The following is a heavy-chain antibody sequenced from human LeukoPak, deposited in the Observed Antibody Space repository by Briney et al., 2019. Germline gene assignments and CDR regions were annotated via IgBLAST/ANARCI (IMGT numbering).Heavy chain of an antibody. CDR2: IYHSGST. V-gene: IGHV4-30-2*01. J-gene: IGHJ3*02. CDR3: ARDRRGYSGYDGAFDI. Sequence: SETLSLTCAVSGGSISSGGYSWSWIRQPPGKGLEWIGYIYHSGSTYYNPSLKSRVTISVDRSKNQFSLKLSSVTAAETAVYYCARDRRGYSGYDGAFDIWGQGTMVTVSS. CDR1: GGSISSGGYS. D-gene: IGHD5-12*01.